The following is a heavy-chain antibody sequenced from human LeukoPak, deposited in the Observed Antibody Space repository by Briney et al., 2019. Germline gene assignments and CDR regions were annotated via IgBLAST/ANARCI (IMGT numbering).Heavy chain of an antibody. Sequence: GGSLRLSCAASGFTFSSYAMSWVRQAPGKGLEWVSAISGSGDRTYYADSVKGRLTISRDNSKNTLYLQMSSLRAEDTAVYYCAKGSAFWSGYPADHWGQGTLVTVSS. CDR3: AKGSAFWSGYPADH. CDR2: ISGSGDRT. CDR1: GFTFSSYA. D-gene: IGHD3-3*01. V-gene: IGHV3-23*01. J-gene: IGHJ4*02.